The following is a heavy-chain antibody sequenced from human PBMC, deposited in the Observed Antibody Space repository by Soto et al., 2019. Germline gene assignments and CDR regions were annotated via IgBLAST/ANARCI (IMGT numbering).Heavy chain of an antibody. D-gene: IGHD2-15*01. CDR1: GYSFTSHW. CDR3: ARHCSGGNCYGNNWIDP. CDR2: IYPGDSDT. J-gene: IGHJ5*02. V-gene: IGHV5-51*01. Sequence: PGDSLKISCKAFGYSFTSHWIGWVRQMPGKGLEWMGIIYPGDSDTRYSPSFQGQVTISVDKSISTAYLQWSSLEASDTAMYYCARHCSGGNCYGNNWIDPWGQGTLVNVSS.